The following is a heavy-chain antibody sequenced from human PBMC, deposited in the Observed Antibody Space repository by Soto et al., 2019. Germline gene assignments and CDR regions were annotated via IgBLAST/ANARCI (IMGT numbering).Heavy chain of an antibody. D-gene: IGHD1-26*01. V-gene: IGHV4-59*01. Sequence: KTSETLSLTCTVSGDSIRSYYWSWIRQPPGKGLEWIGYIYYSGYTSYNPSLKSRVTISVDTSRNQFSLKLNSVTAADTAVYYCARCFSGNYPSRHEEQYYFDSWGQGTLVTVSS. CDR2: IYYSGYT. CDR1: GDSIRSYY. CDR3: ARCFSGNYPSRHEEQYYFDS. J-gene: IGHJ4*02.